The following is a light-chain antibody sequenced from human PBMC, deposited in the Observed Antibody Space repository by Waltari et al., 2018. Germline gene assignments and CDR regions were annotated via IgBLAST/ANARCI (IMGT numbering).Light chain of an antibody. CDR3: CSYAGIYTLA. CDR2: DIN. J-gene: IGLJ2*01. CDR1: RSDVGGYNY. V-gene: IGLV2-11*01. Sequence: QSALTQPRSVAGSLGQSVTISCSGTRSDVGGYNYVSWYQQHPGKAPKLIIYDINKRPSGVPDRFSGSKSGNTASLTISRLQSDDEADYYCCSYAGIYTLAFGGGTKLTVL.